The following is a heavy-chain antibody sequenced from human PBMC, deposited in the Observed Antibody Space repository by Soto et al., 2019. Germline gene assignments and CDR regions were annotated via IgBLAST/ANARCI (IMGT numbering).Heavy chain of an antibody. V-gene: IGHV2-5*02. CDR2: IYWDDDE. Sequence: QITLKESGPTVVQPTQTLTLTCSFLGFSLSTSAEGVAWIRQPPGKALEWLALIYWDDDERYSPFLKSRLTIAKDTSKNQVVLTMTNMDPVDTATYFCAHKGGRGAAMDVWGQGATVTVSS. CDR1: GFSLSTSAEG. D-gene: IGHD2-15*01. CDR3: AHKGGRGAAMDV. J-gene: IGHJ6*02.